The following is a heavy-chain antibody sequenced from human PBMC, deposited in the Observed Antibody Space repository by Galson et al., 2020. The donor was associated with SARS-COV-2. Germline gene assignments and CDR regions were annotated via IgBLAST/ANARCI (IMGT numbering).Heavy chain of an antibody. CDR3: AHRQCSSTSCSKGGMVYFDY. CDR2: IYWDDDK. J-gene: IGHJ4*02. D-gene: IGHD2-2*01. CDR1: GFSLSTSGVG. V-gene: IGHV2-5*02. Sequence: SGPTLVKPTQTLTLTCTFSGFSLSTSGVGVGWIRQPPGKALEWLALIYWDDDKRYSPSLKSRLTITKDTSKNQVVLTMTNLDPVDTATYYCAHRQCSSTSCSKGGMVYFDYWGQGTLVTVSS.